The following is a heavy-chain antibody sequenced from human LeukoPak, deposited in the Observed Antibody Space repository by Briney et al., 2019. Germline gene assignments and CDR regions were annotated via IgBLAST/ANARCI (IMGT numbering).Heavy chain of an antibody. CDR3: ARARVFDDSSGYYFGY. V-gene: IGHV3-74*01. Sequence: QPGGSLRLSCAASGFTFSYSWMHWVRQAPGRGLVWVSRIISDGNITGYADSVKGRFTISRDNAKNTLYLQMDSLRAEDTAVYYCARARVFDDSSGYYFGYWGQGTLVTVSS. CDR1: GFTFSYSW. CDR2: IISDGNIT. D-gene: IGHD3-22*01. J-gene: IGHJ4*02.